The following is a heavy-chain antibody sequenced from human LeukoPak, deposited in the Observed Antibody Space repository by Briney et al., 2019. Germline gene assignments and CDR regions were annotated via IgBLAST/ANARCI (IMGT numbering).Heavy chain of an antibody. Sequence: SETLSLTCTVSGVSISGYYWNWIRQSAGKGLEWIGRIYANGGTNYNPSLRSRVSMSVDTSKNQFSLKLTSVTAADTAIYYCARDFTRNSYAVAEFFHPWGQGTLVSVSS. V-gene: IGHV4-4*07. J-gene: IGHJ1*01. D-gene: IGHD5-18*01. CDR3: ARDFTRNSYAVAEFFHP. CDR2: IYANGGT. CDR1: GVSISGYY.